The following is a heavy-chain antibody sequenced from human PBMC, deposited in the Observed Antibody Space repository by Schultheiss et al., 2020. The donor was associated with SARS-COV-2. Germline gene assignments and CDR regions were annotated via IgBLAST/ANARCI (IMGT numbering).Heavy chain of an antibody. Sequence: GSLRLSCAVYGGSFSGYYWSWIRQPPGKGLEWIGEINHSGSTNYNPSLKSRVNISVDTSKNQFSLKLSSVTAADTAVYYCARDFASPVGVTPFFNYWGREPWSPSPQ. CDR2: INHSGST. J-gene: IGHJ4*02. D-gene: IGHD2-15*01. V-gene: IGHV4-34*01. CDR1: GGSFSGYY. CDR3: ARDFASPVGVTPFFNY.